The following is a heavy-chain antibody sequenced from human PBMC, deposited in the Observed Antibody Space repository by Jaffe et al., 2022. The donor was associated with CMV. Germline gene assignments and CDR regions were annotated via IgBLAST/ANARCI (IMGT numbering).Heavy chain of an antibody. CDR1: GFTFSSYA. Sequence: EVQLVESGGGLVQPGGSLRLSCAASGFTFSSYAMSWVRQAPGKGLEWVSAISGSGGSTYYADSVKGRFTISRDNSKNTLYLQMNSLRAEDTAVYYCASHGSGDLDYGDYGPSLYFDYWGQGTLVTVSS. CDR3: ASHGSGDLDYGDYGPSLYFDY. V-gene: IGHV3-23*04. CDR2: ISGSGGST. D-gene: IGHD4-17*01. J-gene: IGHJ4*02.